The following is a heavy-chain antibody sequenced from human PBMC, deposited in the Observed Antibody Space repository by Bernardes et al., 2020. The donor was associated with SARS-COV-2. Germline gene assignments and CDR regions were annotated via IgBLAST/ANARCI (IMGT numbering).Heavy chain of an antibody. J-gene: IGHJ4*02. CDR1: GFNFTGSA. V-gene: IGHV3-73*01. Sequence: LRLSCAASGFNFTGSAIQWVRQPSGKGLEWIGRIRSKPKGYATTYAASLKGRFVISRDDSRNTAYLQMHSLKIEDTAVYYCTGDYLYWDQGTLVSVSS. D-gene: IGHD4-17*01. CDR2: IRSKPKGYAT. CDR3: TGDYLY.